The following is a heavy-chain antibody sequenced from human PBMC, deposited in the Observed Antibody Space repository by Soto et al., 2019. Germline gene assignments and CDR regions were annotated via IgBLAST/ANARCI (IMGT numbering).Heavy chain of an antibody. CDR2: IWYDGSNT. CDR1: GFTFSSYA. V-gene: IGHV3-30*02. J-gene: IGHJ4*02. Sequence: GGSLRLSCAASGFTFSSYAMHWVRQAPGKGLEWVGFIWYDGSNTFYAESVKGRFTISRDNSKNTVYLQINALRAEDTAVYYCAKDRGVATIPYYFDYWGQGTLVTVS. D-gene: IGHD5-12*01. CDR3: AKDRGVATIPYYFDY.